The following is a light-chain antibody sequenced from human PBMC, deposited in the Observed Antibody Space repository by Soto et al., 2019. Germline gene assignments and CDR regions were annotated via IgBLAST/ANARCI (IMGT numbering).Light chain of an antibody. CDR3: HQRSGVPMT. Sequence: ALEKEGVTIACRASQSIAGYLSWYQQRPGKAPKFLIYSASSLQRGVPSRFSGRRSGTDYSLPRSRLHPGAFATNYEHQRSGVPMTFGQGTRLEIK. V-gene: IGKV1-39*01. J-gene: IGKJ5*01. CDR2: SAS. CDR1: QSIAGY.